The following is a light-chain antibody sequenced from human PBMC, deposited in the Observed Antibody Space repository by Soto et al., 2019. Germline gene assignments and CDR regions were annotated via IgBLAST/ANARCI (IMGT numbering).Light chain of an antibody. J-gene: IGKJ1*01. CDR3: QQYNNWPRT. CDR2: GAS. Sequence: EIVMTQSPATLSVSPGERATLSCRASQSVSSNLAWYQQKPGQAPRLLIYGASTRATGIPARFSGSGSGTEFTLTISSLQSEDFAVYYCQQYNNWPRTFCQRTKVDIK. CDR1: QSVSSN. V-gene: IGKV3-15*01.